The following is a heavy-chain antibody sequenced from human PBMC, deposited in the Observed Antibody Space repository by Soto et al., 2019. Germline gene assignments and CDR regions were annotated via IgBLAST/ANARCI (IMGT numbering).Heavy chain of an antibody. V-gene: IGHV3-23*04. CDR2: IRNDGGSI. Sequence: EVQLVQSGGGLVQPGGSLRLSCAASGFTFSSSPMSWVRQVPGKGLEWISAIRNDGGSIYYVDSVKGRFTISRANSKNTSSLRMKNLRAEDTAIYDCVRDRYTISDFCSAFSSDWGQGALFIVSS. CDR3: VRDRYTISDFCSAFSSD. CDR1: GFTFSSSP. D-gene: IGHD3-3*01. J-gene: IGHJ4*02.